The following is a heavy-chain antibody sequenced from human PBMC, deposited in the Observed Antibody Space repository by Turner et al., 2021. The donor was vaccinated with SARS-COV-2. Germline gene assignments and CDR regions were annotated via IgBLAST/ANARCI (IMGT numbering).Heavy chain of an antibody. CDR2: IIPIFGTA. Sequence: QVQLVQSGAEVKKPGSSVKVSCKASGGSFSSYAISWVRQAPGQGLEWMGWIIPIFGTANYAQKFQGRVTITADESTSIDYMELSSLRSEDTAVYYCVVGDYPRRFDPWGQGTLVTVSS. J-gene: IGHJ5*02. V-gene: IGHV1-69*01. CDR3: VVGDYPRRFDP. D-gene: IGHD4-17*01. CDR1: GGSFSSYA.